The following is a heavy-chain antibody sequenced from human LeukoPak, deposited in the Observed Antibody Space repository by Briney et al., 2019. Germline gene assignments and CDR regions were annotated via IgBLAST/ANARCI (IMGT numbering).Heavy chain of an antibody. CDR1: GGSIGSGSYY. D-gene: IGHD3-10*02. V-gene: IGHV4-61*02. CDR3: AREGPVRYYYYYYMDV. J-gene: IGHJ6*03. CDR2: IYTSGST. Sequence: SETLSLTCTVSGGSIGSGSYYWSWIRQPAGKGLEWIGRIYTSGSTNYNPSLKSRVTISVDTSKNQFSLKLSSVTAADTAVYYCAREGPVRYYYYYYMDVWGEGTTVTVSS.